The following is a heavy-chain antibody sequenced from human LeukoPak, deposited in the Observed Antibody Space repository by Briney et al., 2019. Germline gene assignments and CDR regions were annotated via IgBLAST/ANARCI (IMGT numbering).Heavy chain of an antibody. V-gene: IGHV3-33*01. D-gene: IGHD3-10*01. J-gene: IGHJ4*02. CDR1: GFTLSSYG. CDR2: IWYDGSNK. Sequence: WGALRLSFAASGFTLSSYGMHWGRPGPGKGLGGGGGIWYDGSNKYYADSVKGRFTTSRDNSKNTLYLQMNSLRAEDTAVYYCASLSWFGELSRAHPDYWGQGTLVTVSS. CDR3: ASLSWFGELSRAHPDY.